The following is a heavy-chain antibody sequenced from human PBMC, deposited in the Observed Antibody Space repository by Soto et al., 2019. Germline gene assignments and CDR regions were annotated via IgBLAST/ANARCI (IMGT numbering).Heavy chain of an antibody. Sequence: ASVKVSCKASGGTFSSYAISWVRQAPGQGLEWMGGIIPIFGTANYAQKFQGRVTITADESTSTAYMELSSLRSEDTAVYYCAKGGRRPYCSSTSCDDAFDICGQGTMVTVSS. D-gene: IGHD2-2*01. J-gene: IGHJ3*02. CDR2: IIPIFGTA. CDR3: AKGGRRPYCSSTSCDDAFDI. CDR1: GGTFSSYA. V-gene: IGHV1-69*13.